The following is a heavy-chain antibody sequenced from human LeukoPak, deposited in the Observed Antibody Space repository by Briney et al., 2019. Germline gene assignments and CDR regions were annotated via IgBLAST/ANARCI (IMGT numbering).Heavy chain of an antibody. CDR3: ARVQLERSGEPFDY. CDR2: ISSYNGNT. V-gene: IGHV1-18*01. CDR1: GYTFSSDG. D-gene: IGHD1-1*01. Sequence: EASVKVSCKASGYTFSSDGISWVRQAPGQGLEWMGWISSYNGNTKYAEKLQGRVTMTTDTSTSTAYVELRSLRSDDTAVYYCARVQLERSGEPFDYWGQGTLVTVSS. J-gene: IGHJ4*02.